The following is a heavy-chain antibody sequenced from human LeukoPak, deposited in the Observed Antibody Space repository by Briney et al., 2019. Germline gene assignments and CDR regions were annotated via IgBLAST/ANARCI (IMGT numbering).Heavy chain of an antibody. V-gene: IGHV1-69*13. CDR3: ARAHYDAAAILDY. J-gene: IGHJ4*02. D-gene: IGHD3-3*01. Sequence: SVKVSCKAPGGTFSSYAISWVRQAPGQGLEWMGGIIPIFGTANYAQKFQGRVTITADESTSTAYMELSSLRSEDTAVYYCARAHYDAAAILDYWGQGTLVTVSS. CDR2: IIPIFGTA. CDR1: GGTFSSYA.